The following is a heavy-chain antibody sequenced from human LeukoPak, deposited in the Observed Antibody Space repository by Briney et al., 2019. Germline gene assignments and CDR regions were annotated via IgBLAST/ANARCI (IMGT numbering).Heavy chain of an antibody. CDR2: MNPSGGST. J-gene: IGHJ6*03. D-gene: IGHD3-9*01. CDR3: ARSVLRYFDWLPKLYYMDV. CDR1: GYTVTTYY. Sequence: ASVKVSCKASGYTVTTYYVHWVRQAPGQGLEWMGIMNPSGGSTTYAQKFRGRLTMTTDTSTSTAYMELRSLRSDDTAVYYCARSVLRYFDWLPKLYYMDVWGKGTTVTISS. V-gene: IGHV1-46*01.